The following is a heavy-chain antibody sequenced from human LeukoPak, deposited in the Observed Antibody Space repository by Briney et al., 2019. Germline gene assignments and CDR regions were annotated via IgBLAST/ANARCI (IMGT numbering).Heavy chain of an antibody. CDR3: ARGGLGFDY. CDR1: GFTFSSYA. J-gene: IGHJ4*02. CDR2: ISSNGGST. V-gene: IGHV3-64*01. Sequence: GGSLRLSCAASGFTFSSYAMHWVRQAPGKGLEYVSAISSNGGSTYYANSVKGRFTISRDNSKNTLYLQMGSLRAEDMAVYYCARGGLGFDYWDQGTLVTVSS. D-gene: IGHD7-27*01.